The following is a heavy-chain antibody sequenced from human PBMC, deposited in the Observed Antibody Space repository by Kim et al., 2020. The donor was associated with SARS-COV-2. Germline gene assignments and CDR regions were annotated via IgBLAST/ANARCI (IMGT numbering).Heavy chain of an antibody. CDR1: GFTFGSSA. V-gene: IGHV3-30*04. J-gene: IGHJ6*01. CDR3: ARGDYNDSVSISDYYNG. Sequence: GGSLRLSCAASGFTFGSSAMNWVRQAPGKGLEWVADISKDGRTKEYADSVKGRFTISRDNSKSTLYLQMNSLRVEDTAVYYCARGDYNDSVSISDYYNG. CDR2: ISKDGRTK. D-gene: IGHD3-10*01.